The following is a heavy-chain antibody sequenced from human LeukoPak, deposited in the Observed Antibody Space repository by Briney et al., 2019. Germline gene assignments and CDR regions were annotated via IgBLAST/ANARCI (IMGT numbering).Heavy chain of an antibody. CDR1: GGTFSSYA. Sequence: GASVKVSCKASGGTFSSYAISWVRQAPGQGLEWMGGIIPIFGTANYAQKFQGRVTITADESTSTAYMELSSLRTEDTAVYYCARGGYSTLYYFDYWGQGTLVTVSS. J-gene: IGHJ4*02. CDR2: IIPIFGTA. D-gene: IGHD5-18*01. CDR3: ARGGYSTLYYFDY. V-gene: IGHV1-69*13.